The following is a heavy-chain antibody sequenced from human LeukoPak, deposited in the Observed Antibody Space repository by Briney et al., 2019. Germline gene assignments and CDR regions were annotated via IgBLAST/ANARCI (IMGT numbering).Heavy chain of an antibody. CDR1: GYTFTGYY. V-gene: IGHV1-2*02. D-gene: IGHD6-13*01. CDR3: ARATDISSWYLAY. CDR2: LSPNSGDT. J-gene: IGHJ4*02. Sequence: GASVKVSCKASGYTFTGYYMHWVRQAPGQGLEWMGWLSPNSGDTKFAQKFQGRVTMTRDTSISTAYMELSRLRSDDTAVYYCARATDISSWYLAYWGQGTLVTVSS.